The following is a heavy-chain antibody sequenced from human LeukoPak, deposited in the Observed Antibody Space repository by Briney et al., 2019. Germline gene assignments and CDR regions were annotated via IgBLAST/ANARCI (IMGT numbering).Heavy chain of an antibody. CDR2: INSDGSST. CDR1: GFTFSSYW. Sequence: GGSLRLSCAASGFTFSSYWMHWVRQAPGKGLVWVSRINSDGSSTSYADSVKGRFTISRDNSKNSLYLQMNSLRAEDTALYYCAKAGSRGSYYYYYYGMDVWGQGTTVTVSS. J-gene: IGHJ6*02. CDR3: AKAGSRGSYYYYYYGMDV. V-gene: IGHV3-74*01. D-gene: IGHD1-26*01.